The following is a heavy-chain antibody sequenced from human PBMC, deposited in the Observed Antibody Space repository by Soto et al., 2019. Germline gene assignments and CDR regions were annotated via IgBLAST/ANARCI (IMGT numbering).Heavy chain of an antibody. D-gene: IGHD3-10*01. CDR3: ARDGGRFGELLSQNKRVSYYYMDV. CDR1: GFTFSSYS. V-gene: IGHV3-21*01. Sequence: GSLRLSCAASGFTFSSYSMNCVRQAPGKGLERVSSISSSSSYTYYADSVKGRFTISRDNAKNSLYLQMNSLRAENTAVYYCARDGGRFGELLSQNKRVSYYYMDVWGKGTTVTVSS. J-gene: IGHJ6*03. CDR2: ISSSSSYT.